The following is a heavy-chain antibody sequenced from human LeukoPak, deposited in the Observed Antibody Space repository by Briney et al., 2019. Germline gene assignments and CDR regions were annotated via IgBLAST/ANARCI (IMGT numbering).Heavy chain of an antibody. V-gene: IGHV1-69*01. CDR1: GGTFSSYA. Sequence: ASVKVSCKASGGTFSSYAISWVRQAPGQGLEWMGGIIPIFGTANYAQKFQGRVTITADESTSTAYMELSSLRSEDTAVYYCAKRGYRIPSRGYGMDVWGQGTTVTVS. D-gene: IGHD2-2*02. CDR3: AKRGYRIPSRGYGMDV. CDR2: IIPIFGTA. J-gene: IGHJ6*02.